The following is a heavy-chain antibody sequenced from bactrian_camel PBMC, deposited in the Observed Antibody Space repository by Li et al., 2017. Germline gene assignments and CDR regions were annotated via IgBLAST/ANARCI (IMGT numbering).Heavy chain of an antibody. V-gene: IGHV3S1*01. J-gene: IGHJ4*01. D-gene: IGHD5*01. CDR2: IENAVGRA. Sequence: HVQLVESGGGSVQAGGSLRLSCTASGYTNRNVCMAWFRQAPGKEREGVAVIENAVGRAHYSDSVQGRFTISIDNAKNTLYLQMNSLRADDTAMYYCAIGLFADFGLGRGTQVTVS. CDR1: GYTNRNVC.